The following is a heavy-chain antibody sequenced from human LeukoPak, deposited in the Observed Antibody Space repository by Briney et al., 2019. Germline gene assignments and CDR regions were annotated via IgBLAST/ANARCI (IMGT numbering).Heavy chain of an antibody. V-gene: IGHV3-33*01. J-gene: IGHJ6*03. CDR2: IWYDGNNK. CDR3: ARDGQYGSADYYYYYMDV. CDR1: GFTFSSYG. Sequence: PGGSLSLFCAASGFTFSSYGTHWVRQAPDKGLEWVAFIWYDGNNKYYADSVKALFTIYREYSKNTLYLQMNSLRAEDTVVYYCARDGQYGSADYYYYYMDVWGKGTTVTVSS. D-gene: IGHD3-10*01.